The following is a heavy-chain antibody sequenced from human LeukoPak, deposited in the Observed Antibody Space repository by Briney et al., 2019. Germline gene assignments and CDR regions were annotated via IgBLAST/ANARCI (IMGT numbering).Heavy chain of an antibody. CDR3: ARGGVSDFDY. CDR2: FHTSGST. D-gene: IGHD3-10*01. V-gene: IGHV4-61*02. CDR1: GASISSGSYY. Sequence: SQTQSLTCTVSGASISSGSYYWSWIRQPAGNGLEWIGRFHTSGSTDYNPSLKSRVSISVDTSKNHFSLKLSSVTAADTAVYYCARGGVSDFDYWGQGTLVTVSS. J-gene: IGHJ4*02.